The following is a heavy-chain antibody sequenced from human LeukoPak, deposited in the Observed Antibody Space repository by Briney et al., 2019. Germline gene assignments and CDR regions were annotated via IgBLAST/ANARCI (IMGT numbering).Heavy chain of an antibody. CDR1: GFIFSNYA. V-gene: IGHV3-30-3*01. J-gene: IGHJ4*02. D-gene: IGHD3-22*01. CDR3: ATDDASGSLGYY. Sequence: GGSLRLSCGASGFIFSNYAMHWVRQAPGKGLDWVAVISYDGSNKFYADSVKGRFTISRDNSRNTVYLQMNSLRIEDTAVYCCATDDASGSLGYYWGQGTLVTVSS. CDR2: ISYDGSNK.